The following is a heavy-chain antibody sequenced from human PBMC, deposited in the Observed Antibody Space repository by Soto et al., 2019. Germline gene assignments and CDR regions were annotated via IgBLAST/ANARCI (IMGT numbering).Heavy chain of an antibody. V-gene: IGHV1-46*01. CDR1: GYTFTRYN. J-gene: IGHJ4*02. CDR2: INPSGGTT. D-gene: IGHD2-15*01. Sequence: ASVKVSCKASGYTFTRYNVHWVRQAPGQGLEWMAIINPSGGTTYYVQKFEGRVTLTTDTSTSTVYMELSSLRSDDTTVYYCARVRGGGSEYFFDYWGQGTLVTVSS. CDR3: ARVRGGGSEYFFDY.